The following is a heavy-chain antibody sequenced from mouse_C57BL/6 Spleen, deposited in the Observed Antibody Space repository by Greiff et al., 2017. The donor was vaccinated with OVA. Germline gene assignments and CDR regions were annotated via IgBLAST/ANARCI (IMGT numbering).Heavy chain of an antibody. Sequence: QVQLQQSGPGLVQPSQSLSIPCTVSGFSLTSYGVHWVRQSPGKGLEWLGVIWSGGSTDYNAAFLSRLSISKDNSKSQVFFKMKSLQADDTAIYYCARNLGNYYGSKFYAMDYWGQGTSVTVSS. J-gene: IGHJ4*01. V-gene: IGHV2-2*01. CDR2: IWSGGST. CDR1: GFSLTSYG. D-gene: IGHD1-1*01. CDR3: ARNLGNYYGSKFYAMDY.